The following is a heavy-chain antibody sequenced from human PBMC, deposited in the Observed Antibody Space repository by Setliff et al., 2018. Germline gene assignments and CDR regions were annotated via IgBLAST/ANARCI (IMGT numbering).Heavy chain of an antibody. CDR2: IKDSDYST. J-gene: IGHJ5*02. CDR3: AKDPNGDFFGAFDT. D-gene: IGHD4-17*01. CDR1: GFTFSNHG. V-gene: IGHV3-23*05. Sequence: GGSLRLSCVASGFTFSNHGMLWVRQVPGKGLEWISSIKDSDYSTYYADSVKGRFTISRDNSKNTLYLQMNGLRAEDSALYYCAKDPNGDFFGAFDTWGQGALVTVSS.